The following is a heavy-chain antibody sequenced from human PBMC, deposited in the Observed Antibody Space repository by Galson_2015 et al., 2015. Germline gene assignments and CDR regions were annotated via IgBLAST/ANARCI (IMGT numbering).Heavy chain of an antibody. J-gene: IGHJ6*03. CDR1: GGSFSGYY. V-gene: IGHV4-34*01. CDR2: INHSGST. D-gene: IGHD2-2*02. Sequence: ETLSLTCAVYGGSFSGYYWSWIRQPPGKGLEWIGEINHSGSTNYNPSLKSRVTISVDTSKNQFSLKLSSVTAADTAVYYCARDARDIVVVPAAISYYYYYMDVWGKGTTVTVSS. CDR3: ARDARDIVVVPAAISYYYYYMDV.